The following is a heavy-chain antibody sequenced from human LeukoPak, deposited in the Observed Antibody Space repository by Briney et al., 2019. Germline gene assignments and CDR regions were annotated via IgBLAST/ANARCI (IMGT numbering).Heavy chain of an antibody. V-gene: IGHV3-7*03. J-gene: IGHJ4*02. CDR2: INQDGSEK. CDR1: GFTFSSYW. Sequence: GGSLRLSCAASGFTFSSYWMSWVRQAPGKGLEWVANINQDGSEKYYVDSVKGRFTISRDNAKNSLYLQINSLRAEDTAMYCCASSMWFGMRKIDYWGQGTLVTVSS. CDR3: ASSMWFGMRKIDY. D-gene: IGHD3-10*01.